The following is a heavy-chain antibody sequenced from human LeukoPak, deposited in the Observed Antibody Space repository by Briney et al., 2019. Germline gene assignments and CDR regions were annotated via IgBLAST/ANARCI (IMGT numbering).Heavy chain of an antibody. CDR2: ISSSSSTI. CDR1: GFTFSSYS. D-gene: IGHD6-19*01. J-gene: IGHJ6*02. Sequence: PGGSLRLSCAASGFTFSSYSMNWVRQAPGKGLEWVSYISSSSSTIYYADSVKGRFTISRDNAKNSLYLQMNSLRDEDTAVYYCAREGLEENEDPPYYGMDVWGQGTTVTVSS. CDR3: AREGLEENEDPPYYGMDV. V-gene: IGHV3-48*02.